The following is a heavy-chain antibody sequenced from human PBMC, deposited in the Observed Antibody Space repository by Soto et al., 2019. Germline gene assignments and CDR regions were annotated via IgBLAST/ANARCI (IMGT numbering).Heavy chain of an antibody. CDR3: AGLSVVEASWDYDYYMDV. CDR1: GGSISRYY. V-gene: IGHV4-59*08. Sequence: SETLSLTCTVSGGSISRYYWGWIRQPPGKGLEWIGYIYYSGSTNYNPSLKSRVTLSVDTSKNQFSRKLSSVTAADTAVYYCAGLSVVEASWDYDYYMDVWGKGTTVTVSS. D-gene: IGHD2-21*01. CDR2: IYYSGST. J-gene: IGHJ6*03.